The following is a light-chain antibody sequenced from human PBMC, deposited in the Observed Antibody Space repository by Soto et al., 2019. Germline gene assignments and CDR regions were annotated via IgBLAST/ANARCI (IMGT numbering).Light chain of an antibody. V-gene: IGLV1-40*01. CDR1: SSNIGAGYD. Sequence: QSVLTQPPSVSGAPGQRVTISCTGSSSNIGAGYDVHWYQQLPGTAPKLLIYGNSNRPSGVPDRFSGSKSGTSASLAITGLQAEDEADYYCSSYTSSRTWIFGGGTKLTVL. CDR2: GNS. CDR3: SSYTSSRTWI. J-gene: IGLJ2*01.